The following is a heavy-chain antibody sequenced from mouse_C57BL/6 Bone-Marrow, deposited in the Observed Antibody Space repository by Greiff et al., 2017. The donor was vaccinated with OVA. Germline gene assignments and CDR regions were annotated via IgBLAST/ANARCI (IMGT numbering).Heavy chain of an antibody. J-gene: IGHJ2*01. CDR2: IFPGSGST. CDR1: GYTFTDYY. D-gene: IGHD1-1*01. Sequence: QLQLKESEPELVKPEASVKISSKASGYTFTDYYINWVKQRPGQGLEWIGWIFPGSGSTYYNEKFKGKATLTVDKSSSTAYMLLSSLTSEDSAVYFCARGVVVDYWGQGTTLTVSS. CDR3: ARGVVVDY. V-gene: IGHV1-75*01.